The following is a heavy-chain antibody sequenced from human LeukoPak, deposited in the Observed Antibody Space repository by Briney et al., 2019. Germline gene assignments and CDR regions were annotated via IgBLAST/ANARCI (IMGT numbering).Heavy chain of an antibody. CDR1: GGSISNYY. D-gene: IGHD3-3*01. CDR2: IYYSGST. CDR3: ARDFWSGYYADYYYYMDA. V-gene: IGHV4-59*01. Sequence: KPSETLSLTCTVSGGSISNYYWSWIRQPPGKGLEWIGYIYYSGSTNYNPSLKSRVTISVDTSKNQFSLMLSSVTAADTAVYYCARDFWSGYYADYYYYMDAWGKGTTVTVSS. J-gene: IGHJ6*03.